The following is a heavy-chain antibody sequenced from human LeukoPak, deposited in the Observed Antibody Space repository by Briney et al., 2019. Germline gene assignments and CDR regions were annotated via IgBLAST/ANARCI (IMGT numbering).Heavy chain of an antibody. D-gene: IGHD6-13*01. CDR1: GYSFTSYW. CDR3: ATIGAGYRSSRSSFDY. Sequence: GESLKISCKGSGYSFTSYWIGWVRQMPGKGLEWMGIIYPGDSDTRYSPSFQGQVTISADKSISTAYLQWSSLKASDTAMYYCATIGAGYRSSRSSFDYWGQGTLVTVSS. CDR2: IYPGDSDT. J-gene: IGHJ4*02. V-gene: IGHV5-51*01.